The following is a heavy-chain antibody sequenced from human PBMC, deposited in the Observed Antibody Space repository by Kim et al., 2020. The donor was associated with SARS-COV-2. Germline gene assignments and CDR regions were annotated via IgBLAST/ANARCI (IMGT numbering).Heavy chain of an antibody. V-gene: IGHV4-39*01. CDR3: ARRAMVRGVIRYYFDY. D-gene: IGHD3-10*01. J-gene: IGHJ4*02. Sequence: SLKSRVTISVDTSKNQFSLKLSSVTAADTAVYYCARRAMVRGVIRYYFDYWGQGTLVTVSS.